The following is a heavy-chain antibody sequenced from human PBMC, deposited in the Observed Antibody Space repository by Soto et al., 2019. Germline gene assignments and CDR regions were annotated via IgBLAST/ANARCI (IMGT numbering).Heavy chain of an antibody. V-gene: IGHV3-23*01. Sequence: EVQLLESGGGLVQPGGSLRLSCAASGFTVTSCVMAWVRRAPGKGLEWVSTISGTGSNIYYADSVKGRFTISRDSSKNNVYLQMNSLRVDDSAVYYCAKGGPSSGWYEFDFWGQGALVTVSS. D-gene: IGHD6-19*01. CDR3: AKGGPSSGWYEFDF. CDR1: GFTVTSCV. J-gene: IGHJ4*02. CDR2: ISGTGSNI.